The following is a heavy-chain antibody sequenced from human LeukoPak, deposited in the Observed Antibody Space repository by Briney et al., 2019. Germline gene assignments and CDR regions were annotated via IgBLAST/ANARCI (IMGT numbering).Heavy chain of an antibody. CDR3: ARPMQWLVRD. D-gene: IGHD6-19*01. J-gene: IGHJ4*02. CDR2: IYYSGST. V-gene: IGHV4-39*01. Sequence: SETLSLTCTVSGGSISSSSYYWGWIRQPPGKGLEWIGSIYYSGSTYYNPSLKSRVTISVDTSKNQFSLKLSSVTAADPAVYYCARPMQWLVRDWGQGTLVTVSS. CDR1: GGSISSSSYY.